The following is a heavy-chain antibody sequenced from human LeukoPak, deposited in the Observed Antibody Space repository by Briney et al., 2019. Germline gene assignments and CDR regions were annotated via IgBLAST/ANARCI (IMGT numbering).Heavy chain of an antibody. CDR2: ILYSGTA. CDR3: ARMGGYSGYATH. D-gene: IGHD5-12*01. J-gene: IGHJ4*02. V-gene: IGHV4-59*08. Sequence: KPSETLSLTCTVSGGSISSYYWSWLRQPPGKGLEWIGYILYSGTANSNPSLKSRVTISVDTSKNQISLKLSSVTAADTAVYYCARMGGYSGYATHWGQGTLVTVSS. CDR1: GGSISSYY.